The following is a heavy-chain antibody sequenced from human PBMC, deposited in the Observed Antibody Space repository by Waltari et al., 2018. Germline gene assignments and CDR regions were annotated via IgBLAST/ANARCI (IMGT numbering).Heavy chain of an antibody. Sequence: QVQLQESGPGLVKPSETLSLTCPVSGGSVSSGSYNWRWIRQPPGTGLGWIGYLYDSGSTNYNPSLKSRVTISVDTSKNQFSLKLSSVTAADTAVYYCARRGGLGYMTTEGFDYWGQGTLVTVSS. V-gene: IGHV4-61*01. CDR2: LYDSGST. CDR1: GGSVSSGSYN. J-gene: IGHJ4*02. CDR3: ARRGGLGYMTTEGFDY. D-gene: IGHD4-17*01.